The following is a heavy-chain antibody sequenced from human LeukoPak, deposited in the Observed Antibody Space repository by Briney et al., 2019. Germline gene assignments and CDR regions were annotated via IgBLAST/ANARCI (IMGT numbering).Heavy chain of an antibody. J-gene: IGHJ3*02. D-gene: IGHD3-10*01. V-gene: IGHV1-8*03. CDR3: ARALLTTMVRADDAFDI. Sequence: GASVKVSCKASGYTFTSYDINWVRQATGQGLEWMGWMNPNSGNTGYAQKFQGRVTITRNTSISTAYMELSSLRAEDTAVYYCARALLTTMVRADDAFDIWGQGTMVTVSS. CDR1: GYTFTSYD. CDR2: MNPNSGNT.